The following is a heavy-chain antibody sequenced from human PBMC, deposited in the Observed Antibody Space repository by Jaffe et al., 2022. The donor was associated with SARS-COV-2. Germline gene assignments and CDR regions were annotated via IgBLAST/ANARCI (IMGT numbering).Heavy chain of an antibody. J-gene: IGHJ3*02. CDR3: VRDFHYWGNGGWSDVFDI. D-gene: IGHD2-21*01. Sequence: QVQLVQSGPEVKKPGASLKVSCKASDYSFTSYGISWVRQAPGQGLEWMGWVSAHDGDTNYAEKLQGRVTMTTDTSTNTAYMELRSLTSDDTAMYYCVRDFHYWGNGGWSDVFDIWGQGTTVTVSA. CDR1: DYSFTSYG. CDR2: VSAHDGDT. V-gene: IGHV1-18*01.